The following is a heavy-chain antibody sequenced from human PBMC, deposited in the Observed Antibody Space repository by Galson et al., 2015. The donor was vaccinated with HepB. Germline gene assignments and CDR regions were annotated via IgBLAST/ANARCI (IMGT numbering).Heavy chain of an antibody. CDR1: GFTFSSYA. J-gene: IGHJ6*02. CDR2: ISYDGSNK. D-gene: IGHD3-3*01. V-gene: IGHV3-30-3*01. Sequence: SLRLSCAASGFTFSSYAMHWVRQAPGKGLEWVAVISYDGSNKYYADSVKGRFTISRDNSKNTLYLQMNSLRAEDTAVYYCAREHVGDFWSGYYRNYYYYGMDVWGQGTTVTVSS. CDR3: AREHVGDFWSGYYRNYYYYGMDV.